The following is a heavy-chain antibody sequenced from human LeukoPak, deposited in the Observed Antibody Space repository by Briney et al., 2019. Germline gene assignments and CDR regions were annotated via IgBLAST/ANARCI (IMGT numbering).Heavy chain of an antibody. V-gene: IGHV3-30-3*01. J-gene: IGHJ4*02. CDR1: GFTFSSIA. CDR2: ISYDGSTT. CDR3: ARDVQSGPGY. Sequence: GGSLRLSCAASGFTFSSIAMHWVRQAPGKGLEWVAVISYDGSTTYYADSVKGRFTISRDNAKNTLYLQMNSLRAEDTAVYYCARDVQSGPGYWGQGTLVTVSS. D-gene: IGHD7-27*01.